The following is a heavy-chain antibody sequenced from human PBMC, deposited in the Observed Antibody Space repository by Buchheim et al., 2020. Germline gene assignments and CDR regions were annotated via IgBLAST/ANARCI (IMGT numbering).Heavy chain of an antibody. V-gene: IGHV3-13*04. CDR2: IGVGGDT. CDR3: SRGAGELELRTMDV. D-gene: IGHD1-7*01. CDR1: GFTFSNYE. Sequence: EVQLVESGGGLVEPGGSVRLSCAASGFTFSNYEMHWVRQVIGKGLEWVSTIGVGGDTYYPGSVKGRFTISRENAKNSLYLQMNSLRAGDTAVYYCSRGAGELELRTMDVWGQGTT. J-gene: IGHJ6*02.